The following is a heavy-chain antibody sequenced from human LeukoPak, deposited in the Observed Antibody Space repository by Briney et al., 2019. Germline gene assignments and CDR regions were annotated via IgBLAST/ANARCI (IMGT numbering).Heavy chain of an antibody. CDR1: GFTFSTYA. CDR2: FTGGEGIT. CDR3: AKDMGRGWCYFDY. Sequence: GGSLRLSCAASGFTFSTYAMSWVRQAPGKGLEWVSTFTGGEGITHYADSVKGRFTISRDNSKNTLYLQMNSPRVEDTAVYYCAKDMGRGWCYFDYWGQGTLATVSS. J-gene: IGHJ4*02. D-gene: IGHD6-19*01. V-gene: IGHV3-23*01.